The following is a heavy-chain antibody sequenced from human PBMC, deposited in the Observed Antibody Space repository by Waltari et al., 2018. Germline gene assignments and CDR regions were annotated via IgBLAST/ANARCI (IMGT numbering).Heavy chain of an antibody. V-gene: IGHV4-59*11. J-gene: IGHJ3*02. Sequence: PSETLSLTCTVSGGSINIHYWSWIRQPPGKGLEWIGYIYYTGKTNYNPSLTGRVTMAVDTSKSQLSLRLTSVTAAETAVYYCARCYYASGTYPDIWGQGTMVIVSS. CDR3: ARCYYASGTYPDI. D-gene: IGHD3-10*01. CDR1: GGSINIHY. CDR2: IYYTGKT.